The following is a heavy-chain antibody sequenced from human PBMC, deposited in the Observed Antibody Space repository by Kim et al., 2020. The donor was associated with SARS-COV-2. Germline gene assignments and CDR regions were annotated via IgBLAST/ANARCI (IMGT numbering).Heavy chain of an antibody. CDR3: ASGWYGFLTKRSPTFDY. D-gene: IGHD6-19*01. V-gene: IGHV3-7*01. J-gene: IGHJ4*02. Sequence: GGSLRLSCAASGFTFSSYWMSWVRQAPGKGLEWVANIKQDGSEKYYVDSVKGRFTISRDNAKNSLYLQMNSLRAEDTAVYYCASGWYGFLTKRSPTFDYWGQGTLVTVSS. CDR2: IKQDGSEK. CDR1: GFTFSSYW.